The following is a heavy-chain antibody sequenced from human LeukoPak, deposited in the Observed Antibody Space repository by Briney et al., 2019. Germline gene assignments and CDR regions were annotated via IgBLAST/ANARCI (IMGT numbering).Heavy chain of an antibody. J-gene: IGHJ5*02. CDR1: GGSFSGYY. V-gene: IGHV4-34*01. CDR3: ARVRAAAAYRWFDP. D-gene: IGHD6-13*01. Sequence: SETLSLTCAVYGGSFSGYYWSWIRQPPGKGLEWIGEINHSGSTNYNPSLKSRATISVDTSKNQFSLKLSSVTAADTAVYYCARVRAAAAYRWFDPWGQGTLVTVSS. CDR2: INHSGST.